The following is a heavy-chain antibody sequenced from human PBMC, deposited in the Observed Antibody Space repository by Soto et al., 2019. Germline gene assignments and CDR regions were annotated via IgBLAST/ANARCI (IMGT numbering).Heavy chain of an antibody. Sequence: GASVKVSCKASGYTFTAQYLHWVRKAPGEGLEWMGWINPTTGATRYAQKFQGRVTMTRDTSMSTAYLGVRSLRPDDTAVYYCAKGDSSWVSWFDPWGQGTLVTVSS. J-gene: IGHJ5*02. CDR2: INPTTGAT. V-gene: IGHV1-2*02. CDR1: GYTFTAQY. D-gene: IGHD6-19*01. CDR3: AKGDSSWVSWFDP.